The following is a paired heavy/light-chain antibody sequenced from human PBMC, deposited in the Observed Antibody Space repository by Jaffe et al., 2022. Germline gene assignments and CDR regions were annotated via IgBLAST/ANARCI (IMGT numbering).Light chain of an antibody. CDR3: QQYGSLPYT. CDR1: QSVSSIS. V-gene: IGKV3-20*01. CDR2: GIS. Sequence: EIVLTQSPGTLSLSPGDGATLSCRASQSVSSISLAWYQEKPGQAPRVLIYGISIRAPGIPDRFSGSGSGTDFTLTISRLEPEDFAVYYCQQYGSLPYTFGQGTKLQIK. J-gene: IGKJ2*01.
Heavy chain of an antibody. CDR2: VRSKTFGGTS. J-gene: IGHJ4*02. Sequence: EVQLVESGGGLVQPGRSLRLSCTTSELPFRDYAMSWVRQAPGKGLEWVGFVRSKTFGGTSEYAASVTGRFIISRDDSKSIAYLQMNSLKTEDTGVYYCTRVNGPFDYWGQGTLVTVSS. CDR1: ELPFRDYA. CDR3: TRVNGPFDY. V-gene: IGHV3-49*04.